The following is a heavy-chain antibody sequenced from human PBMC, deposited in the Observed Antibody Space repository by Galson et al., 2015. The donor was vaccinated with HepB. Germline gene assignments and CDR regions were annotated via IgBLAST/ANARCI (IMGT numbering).Heavy chain of an antibody. Sequence: SVKVSCKASGGTFSSYAISWVRQAPGQGLEWMGRIIPILGIANYAQKFQGRVTITADKSTSTAYMELSSLRSEDTAVYYCARVIVVVIAIPGWFDPWGQGTLVTVSS. J-gene: IGHJ5*02. CDR3: ARVIVVVIAIPGWFDP. CDR2: IIPILGIA. D-gene: IGHD2-21*01. CDR1: GGTFSSYA. V-gene: IGHV1-69*04.